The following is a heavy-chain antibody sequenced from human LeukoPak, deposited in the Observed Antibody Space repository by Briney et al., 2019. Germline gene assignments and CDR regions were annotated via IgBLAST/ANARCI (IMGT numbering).Heavy chain of an antibody. D-gene: IGHD3-22*01. Sequence: GGSLRLSCAASGFTFSSYGMHWVRQAPGKGLEWVAVIWYDGSNKYYADSVKGRFTISRDSSKNTLYLQMNSLRAEDTAVYYCAREMGQTYYYDSSGYLYWGQGTLVTVSS. J-gene: IGHJ4*02. V-gene: IGHV3-33*01. CDR1: GFTFSSYG. CDR2: IWYDGSNK. CDR3: AREMGQTYYYDSSGYLY.